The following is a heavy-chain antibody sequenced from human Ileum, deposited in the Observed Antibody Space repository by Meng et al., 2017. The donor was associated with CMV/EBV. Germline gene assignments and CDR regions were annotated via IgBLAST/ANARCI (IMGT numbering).Heavy chain of an antibody. D-gene: IGHD3-3*01. CDR3: ARDQGVTIFGVVITDPNFDY. J-gene: IGHJ4*02. Sequence: HHYMSWIRRAPGKGREWVSDISRSGRTIYYADSVKGRFTNSRDNAKNSLYLQMNSLRAEDTAVYYCARDQGVTIFGVVITDPNFDYWGQGTLVTVSS. CDR1: HHY. CDR2: ISRSGRTI. V-gene: IGHV3-11*04.